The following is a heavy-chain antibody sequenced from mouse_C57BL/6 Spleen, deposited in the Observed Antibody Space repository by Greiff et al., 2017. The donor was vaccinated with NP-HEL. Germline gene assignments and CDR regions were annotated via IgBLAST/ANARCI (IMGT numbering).Heavy chain of an antibody. CDR3: ARSEVGRYFDV. CDR1: GYAFSSYW. CDR2: IYPGDGDT. V-gene: IGHV1-80*01. J-gene: IGHJ1*03. Sequence: VQLQHSGAELVKPGASVKISCKASGYAFSSYWMNWVKQRPGKGLEWIGQIYPGDGDTNYNGKFKGKATLTADKSSSTAYMQLSSLTSEDSAVYFCARSEVGRYFDVWGTGTTVTVSS. D-gene: IGHD4-1*01.